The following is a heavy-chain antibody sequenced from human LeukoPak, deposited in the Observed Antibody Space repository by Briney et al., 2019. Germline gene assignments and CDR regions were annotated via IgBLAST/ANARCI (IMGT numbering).Heavy chain of an antibody. CDR2: ISYDGSNK. V-gene: IGHV3-30*18. CDR3: AKDITGDFHGMDV. CDR1: GFTFSSYG. D-gene: IGHD7-27*01. Sequence: QPGGSLRLSCAASGFTFSSYGMHWVRQAPGKGLEWVAVISYDGSNKYYADSVKGRFTISRDNSKNTLYLQMNSLRAEDTAVYYCAKDITGDFHGMDVWGQGTTVTVPS. J-gene: IGHJ6*02.